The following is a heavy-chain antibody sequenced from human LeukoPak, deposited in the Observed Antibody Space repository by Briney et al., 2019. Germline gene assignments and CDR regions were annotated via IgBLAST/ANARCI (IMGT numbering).Heavy chain of an antibody. Sequence: ASVKVSCKASGYTFTGYYMHWVRQAPGQGLEWMGRINPNSGGTNYAQKFQGRVTMTRDTSISTAYMELSRLRSDDTAVYYCARSRSGSYPAEDYFQHWGQGTLVTVSS. V-gene: IGHV1-2*06. D-gene: IGHD1-26*01. CDR2: INPNSGGT. J-gene: IGHJ1*01. CDR3: ARSRSGSYPAEDYFQH. CDR1: GYTFTGYY.